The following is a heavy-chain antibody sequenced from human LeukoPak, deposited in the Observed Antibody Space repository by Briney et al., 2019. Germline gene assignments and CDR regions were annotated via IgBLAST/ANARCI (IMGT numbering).Heavy chain of an antibody. CDR3: ARGFTMVRGVIIRVSGFDP. Sequence: SETLSLTCTVSGGSISSYYWSWIRLPPGKGLEWIGYIYYSGSTNYNPSLKSRVTISVDTSKNQFSLKLSSVTAADTAVYYCARGFTMVRGVIIRVSGFDPWGQGTLVTVSS. J-gene: IGHJ5*02. V-gene: IGHV4-59*01. CDR1: GGSISSYY. CDR2: IYYSGST. D-gene: IGHD3-10*01.